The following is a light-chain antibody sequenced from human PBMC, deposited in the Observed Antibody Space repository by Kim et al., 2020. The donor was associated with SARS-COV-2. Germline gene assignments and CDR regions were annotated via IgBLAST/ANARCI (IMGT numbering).Light chain of an antibody. V-gene: IGKV3-15*01. CDR3: QQYNNWIT. CDR1: QSVSSN. Sequence: SVSPGERAPLPCRASQSVSSNLAWYQQKPGQAPRLLIYGASTRATGIPARFCGSGSGTEFTLTISSLQSEDFAVYYCQQYNNWITFGQGTRLEIK. CDR2: GAS. J-gene: IGKJ5*01.